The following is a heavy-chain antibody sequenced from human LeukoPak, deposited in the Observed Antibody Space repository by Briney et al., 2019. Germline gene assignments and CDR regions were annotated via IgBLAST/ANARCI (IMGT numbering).Heavy chain of an antibody. CDR1: GYTLTELS. Sequence: ASVKVSCKVSGYTLTELSMYWVRQAHGKGLEWMGGFDPEDGETIYAQKFQGRVTMTEDTSTDTAYMELSSLRSEDTAVYYCATSYDSSGYYYNFDYWGQGTLVTVSS. D-gene: IGHD3-22*01. CDR2: FDPEDGET. J-gene: IGHJ4*02. CDR3: ATSYDSSGYYYNFDY. V-gene: IGHV1-24*01.